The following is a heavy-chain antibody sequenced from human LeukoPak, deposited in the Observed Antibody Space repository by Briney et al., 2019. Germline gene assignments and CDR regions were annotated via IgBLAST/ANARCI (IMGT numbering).Heavy chain of an antibody. V-gene: IGHV4-61*02. Sequence: SETLSLTCTVSGGSISSGSYYWSWIRQPAGKGLEWIGRIYTSGSTHYNPSLKSRVTISVDTSKNQFSLKLSSVTAADTAVYYCARHAWFGRQWLAPWGQGTLVTVSS. CDR1: GGSISSGSYY. CDR3: ARHAWFGRQWLAP. CDR2: IYTSGST. D-gene: IGHD6-19*01. J-gene: IGHJ5*02.